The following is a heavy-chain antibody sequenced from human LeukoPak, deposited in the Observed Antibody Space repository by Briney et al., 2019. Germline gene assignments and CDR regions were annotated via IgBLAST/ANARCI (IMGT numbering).Heavy chain of an antibody. J-gene: IGHJ4*02. CDR1: GYTFTSHD. V-gene: IGHV1-8*01. Sequence: ASVKVSCKASGYTFTSHDINWVRQATGQGLEWMRWMNPNSGNTGYAQKFQGRVTMTRDTSINTAYMELHSLRSEDTAVYYCARASGSPDYWGQGTLVTVSS. CDR3: ARASGSPDY. CDR2: MNPNSGNT. D-gene: IGHD1-26*01.